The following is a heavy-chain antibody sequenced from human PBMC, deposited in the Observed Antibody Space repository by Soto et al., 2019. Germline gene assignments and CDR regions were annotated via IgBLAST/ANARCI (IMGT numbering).Heavy chain of an antibody. D-gene: IGHD4-17*01. CDR1: GGSIRGYY. Sequence: PSETLSLTCIVSGGSIRGYYWSWIRQPPGKGLEWIGYINYSGNTNYNPSLKSRVTISVDTSKNQFSLKVTSVTAADTAVYYCARDMGQGYGERNWFDPWGQGTLVTVSS. CDR2: INYSGNT. J-gene: IGHJ5*02. CDR3: ARDMGQGYGERNWFDP. V-gene: IGHV4-59*01.